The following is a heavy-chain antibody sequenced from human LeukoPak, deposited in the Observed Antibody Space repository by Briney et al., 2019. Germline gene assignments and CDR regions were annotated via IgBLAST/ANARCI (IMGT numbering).Heavy chain of an antibody. CDR2: ISGGGGST. V-gene: IGHV3-23*01. CDR1: GFTFSSYA. Sequence: GGSLRLSCAASGFTFSSYAMSWVRQAPGKELEWVSSISGGGGSTYYADSVKGRFTISRDNSKNTLYLQVNSLRAEDTAVYYCASYDILTGYSRHPLKRWGQGTLVTVSS. D-gene: IGHD3-9*01. CDR3: ASYDILTGYSRHPLKR. J-gene: IGHJ4*02.